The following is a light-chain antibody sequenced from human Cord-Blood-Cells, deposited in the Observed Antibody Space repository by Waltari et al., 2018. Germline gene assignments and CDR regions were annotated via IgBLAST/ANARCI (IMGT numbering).Light chain of an antibody. J-gene: IGLJ3*02. CDR2: DVS. CDR3: SSYTSSSTWV. V-gene: IGLV2-14*03. Sequence: QSALTQPASVSGSPGQSITISCPGTSSDVGGYNYVPWYQQHPGKAPKLMIYDVSNRPSGVSNRFSGSKSGNTASLTISGLQAEDEVDYYCSSYTSSSTWVFGGGTKLTVL. CDR1: SSDVGGYNY.